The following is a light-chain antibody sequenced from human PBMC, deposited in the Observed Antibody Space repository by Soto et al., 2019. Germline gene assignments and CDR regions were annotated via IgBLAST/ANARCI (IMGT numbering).Light chain of an antibody. V-gene: IGLV1-47*01. CDR1: SANIGRNY. Sequence: QSVLTHPPSASGTPGQRVTLSCSRSSANIGRNYVNWYQQFPGTAPKLLIYKNNERPSGVPDRFSGSNSGSSASLAITGLRSEAEAESDYASRDDSLYDWVFGGGTKLTVL. J-gene: IGLJ3*02. CDR2: KNN. CDR3: ASRDDSLYDWV.